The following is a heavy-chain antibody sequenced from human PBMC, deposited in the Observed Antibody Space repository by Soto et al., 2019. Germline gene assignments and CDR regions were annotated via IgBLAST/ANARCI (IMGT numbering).Heavy chain of an antibody. CDR3: ARESTITHFDH. CDR2: VSHDGTKE. Sequence: GGFLRLSCAASDFVFYYYPIHWVRQSPGKGLEWVAVVSHDGTKEYYSDSVKGRFSISRDNSNNTAFLQMNSLRAEDTAIYYCARESTITHFDHWGQGTLVTVSS. D-gene: IGHD5-12*01. J-gene: IGHJ4*02. CDR1: DFVFYYYP. V-gene: IGHV3-30-3*01.